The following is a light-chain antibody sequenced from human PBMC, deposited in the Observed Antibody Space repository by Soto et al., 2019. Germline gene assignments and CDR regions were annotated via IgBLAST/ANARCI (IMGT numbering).Light chain of an antibody. Sequence: EIVMTQSPATLSVSPGERATLSCRASQSVSSSYLAWYQQKPGQAPRLLIYGASTRATGIPARFSGSGSGTEFTLIISSLQSEDFAVYYCQQYNNWPPITFGQGTRLEIK. CDR2: GAS. CDR1: QSVSSSY. CDR3: QQYNNWPPIT. V-gene: IGKV3-15*01. J-gene: IGKJ5*01.